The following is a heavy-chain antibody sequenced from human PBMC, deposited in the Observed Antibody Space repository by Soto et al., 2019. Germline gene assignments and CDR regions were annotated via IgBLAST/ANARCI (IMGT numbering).Heavy chain of an antibody. CDR3: ARDDIPGRAVATYGMDV. Sequence: GGSLRLSCAASGFIFSSFGMHWVRQAPGKGLEWVAVIWYDGSNEYYADSVKGRFTISKDNSKNTLYLQMNSLRAEDTAVYYCARDDIPGRAVATYGMDVWGQGTTVTVSS. V-gene: IGHV3-33*01. J-gene: IGHJ6*02. CDR2: IWYDGSNE. CDR1: GFIFSSFG. D-gene: IGHD6-19*01.